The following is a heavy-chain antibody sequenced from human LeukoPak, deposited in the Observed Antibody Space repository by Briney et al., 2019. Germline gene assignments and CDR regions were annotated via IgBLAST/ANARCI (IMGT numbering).Heavy chain of an antibody. V-gene: IGHV3-30*02. J-gene: IGHJ4*02. D-gene: IGHD3-3*01. CDR2: IRYDGSNK. Sequence: PGGSLRLSCAASGFTFSSYGMHWVRQAPGKGLEWVAFIRYDGSNKYYADSVKGRFTISRDNSKNTLYLQMNSLRAEDTAVYYCAKDRITIFGVVISPFDYWGQGTLVTVSS. CDR3: AKDRITIFGVVISPFDY. CDR1: GFTFSSYG.